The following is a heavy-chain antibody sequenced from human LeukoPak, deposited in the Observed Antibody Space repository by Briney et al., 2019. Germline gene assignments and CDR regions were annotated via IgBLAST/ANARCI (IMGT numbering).Heavy chain of an antibody. Sequence: GASVKVSCKASGCTFITYSINLVRQAPGQGLEWMGRITPYNGNTNYAQKLQARFTMTADTSTSTAYMELRSLRADDTALHYCLSELDHGDYWGQGTLVTVSS. CDR2: ITPYNGNT. V-gene: IGHV1-18*01. J-gene: IGHJ4*02. CDR1: GCTFITYS. CDR3: LSELDHGDY. D-gene: IGHD3/OR15-3a*01.